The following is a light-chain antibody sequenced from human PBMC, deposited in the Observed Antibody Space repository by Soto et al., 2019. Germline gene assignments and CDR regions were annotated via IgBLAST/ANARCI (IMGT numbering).Light chain of an antibody. CDR1: QGISTF. J-gene: IGKJ3*01. CDR3: QKFNNYPLT. V-gene: IGKV1-9*01. CDR2: SAS. Sequence: IQLTQSPSSLSASVGDRVTFTCRASQGISTFLAWYQQKAGKAPRLLIDSASTLQSGVPSRFSGSRSGTEFTLTISSLQPEDIATYYCQKFNNYPLTFGPGTKVDIK.